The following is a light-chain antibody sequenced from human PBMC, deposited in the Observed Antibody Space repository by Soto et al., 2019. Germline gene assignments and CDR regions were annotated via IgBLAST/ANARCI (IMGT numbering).Light chain of an antibody. Sequence: EIVLTQSPATLSLSPGERATLSCRASQSVSSYLAWYHQKPGQAPRLLIYDASNRATGIPARFSGSGSGTDFTLTISSLEPEDFEVYYCQQRSNWAWTFGQGTKVEIK. CDR2: DAS. CDR3: QQRSNWAWT. J-gene: IGKJ1*01. V-gene: IGKV3-11*01. CDR1: QSVSSY.